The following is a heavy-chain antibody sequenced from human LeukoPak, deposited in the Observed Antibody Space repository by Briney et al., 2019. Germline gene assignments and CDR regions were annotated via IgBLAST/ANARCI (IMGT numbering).Heavy chain of an antibody. CDR3: AKEFPYYYDISGYYQDY. V-gene: IGHV3-23*01. CDR2: ISGSGGST. D-gene: IGHD3-22*01. J-gene: IGHJ4*02. Sequence: GSLRLSCAASGFTFSSYAMSWVRQAPGKGLEWVSAISGSGGSTYYADSVKGRFTISRDNSKNTLYLQMNSLRAEDTAVYYCAKEFPYYYDISGYYQDYWGQGTLVTVSS. CDR1: GFTFSSYA.